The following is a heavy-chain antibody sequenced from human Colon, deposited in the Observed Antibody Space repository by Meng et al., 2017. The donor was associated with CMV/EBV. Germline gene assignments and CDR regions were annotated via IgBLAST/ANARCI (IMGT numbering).Heavy chain of an antibody. Sequence: GGSLRLSCAASGFTFSSYAMRWVRQAPGKGLEWVAFIRFDAKEQYYSDSVKGRFTISRDNAMSTLYLHMDGLRPDDTAVYYCAKREASASLDYWGQGTLVTVSS. V-gene: IGHV3-30*02. J-gene: IGHJ4*02. CDR1: GFTFSSYA. CDR2: IRFDAKEQ. CDR3: AKREASASLDY. D-gene: IGHD5-24*01.